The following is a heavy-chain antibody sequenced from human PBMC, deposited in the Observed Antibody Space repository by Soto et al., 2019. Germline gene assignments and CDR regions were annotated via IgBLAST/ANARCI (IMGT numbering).Heavy chain of an antibody. D-gene: IGHD3-22*01. CDR3: ARDDYYDSRAFDY. J-gene: IGHJ4*02. CDR2: ISSSSYI. CDR1: GFTFSSYS. V-gene: IGHV3-21*01. Sequence: GGSLRLSCAASGFTFSSYSMNWVRQAPGKGLEWVSSISSSSYIYYADSVKGRFTISRDNAKNSLYLQMNSLRAEDTAVYYCARDDYYDSRAFDYWGQGTLVTVSS.